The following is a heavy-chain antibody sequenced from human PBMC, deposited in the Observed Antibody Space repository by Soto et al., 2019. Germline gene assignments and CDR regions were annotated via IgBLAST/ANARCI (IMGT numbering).Heavy chain of an antibody. CDR3: VKERRGHSYADS. J-gene: IGHJ4*02. CDR1: GFTFSNYA. CDR2: ISGSGDRT. V-gene: IGHV3-23*01. Sequence: EVHLLESGGGLVQPGGSLRLSCAASGFTFSNYAMSWLRQPPGKGLEWVSAISGSGDRTYYADSVKGRFTISRDNSKNTLYLQMNSLRAEDSAVYYCVKERRGHSYADSWGQGTLVTVSS. D-gene: IGHD5-18*01.